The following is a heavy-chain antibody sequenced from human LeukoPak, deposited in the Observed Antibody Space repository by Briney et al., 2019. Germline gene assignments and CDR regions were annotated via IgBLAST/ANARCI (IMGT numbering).Heavy chain of an antibody. CDR3: ARLPSPTTIVDY. D-gene: IGHD5-24*01. V-gene: IGHV5-51*01. CDR2: IYPGDSDT. CDR1: GYSFTNYW. J-gene: IGHJ4*02. Sequence: GESLKISCKGSGYSFTNYWIGWVRQMPGKGLEWMGIIYPGDSDTRYSPSFQGQVAFSADKSISTAYLQWSSLKASDTAIYYCARLPSPTTIVDYWGQGTLVTVSS.